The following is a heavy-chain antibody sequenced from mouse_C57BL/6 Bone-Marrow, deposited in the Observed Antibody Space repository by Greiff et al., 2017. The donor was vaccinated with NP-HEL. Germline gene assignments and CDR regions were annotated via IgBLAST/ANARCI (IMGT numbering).Heavy chain of an antibody. CDR2: IDPANGNT. J-gene: IGHJ3*01. D-gene: IGHD1-1*01. CDR3: ARQTPYYYGSSPFAY. Sequence: VQLQQSVAELVRPGASVKLSCTASGFNIKNTYMPWVKQRPEQGLEWIGRIDPANGNTKYAPKFQGKATITADTSSNTAYLQLSSLTSEDTAIYYCARQTPYYYGSSPFAYWGKGTLVTVSA. CDR1: GFNIKNTY. V-gene: IGHV14-3*01.